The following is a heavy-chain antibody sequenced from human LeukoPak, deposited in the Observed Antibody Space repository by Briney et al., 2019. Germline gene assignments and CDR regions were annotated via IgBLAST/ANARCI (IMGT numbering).Heavy chain of an antibody. Sequence: PGGSLRLSCAASRFTFSSYGMHWVRQAPGKGLEWVAYIQYDRSNEQYADSVKGRFSISRDSSKNILYLQMNSLRAEDTAVYYCAKDRCSNGVGCYYYYMDVWGKGTTVTISS. CDR3: AKDRCSNGVGCYYYYMDV. V-gene: IGHV3-30*02. J-gene: IGHJ6*03. D-gene: IGHD2-8*01. CDR2: IQYDRSNE. CDR1: RFTFSSYG.